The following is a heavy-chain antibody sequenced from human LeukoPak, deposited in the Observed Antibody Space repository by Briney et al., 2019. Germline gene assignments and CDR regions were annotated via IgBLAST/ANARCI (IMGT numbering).Heavy chain of an antibody. CDR1: GFTFSSYG. D-gene: IGHD5-12*01. V-gene: IGHV3-30*18. J-gene: IGHJ6*02. CDR2: MSYDGRNK. Sequence: GRSLRLSCAASGFTFSSYGMHWVRQAPGKGLEWVAVMSYDGRNKYYADSVKGRFTISRDNSKNTLYLQMNSLRAEDTAVYYCAKDQQGDIVASYGMDVWGQGTTVTVSS. CDR3: AKDQQGDIVASYGMDV.